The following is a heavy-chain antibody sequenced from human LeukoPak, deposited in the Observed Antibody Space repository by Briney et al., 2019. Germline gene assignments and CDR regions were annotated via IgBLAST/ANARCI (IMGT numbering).Heavy chain of an antibody. V-gene: IGHV3-30*02. CDR1: GFTFSFNG. D-gene: IGHD4-11*01. CDR3: AKGHMTTYFQR. CDR2: TQYDGNNK. J-gene: IGHJ1*01. Sequence: GGSLGLSCAASGFTFSFNGMHWVRQAPGKGLEWVALTQYDGNNKYYTDSVKGRFTISRDNSKNTLYLQMNSLRPEDTAVYYCAKGHMTTYFQRWDQGTLVTVSS.